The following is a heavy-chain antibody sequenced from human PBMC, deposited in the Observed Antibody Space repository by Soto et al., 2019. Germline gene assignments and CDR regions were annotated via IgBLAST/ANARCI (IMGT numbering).Heavy chain of an antibody. CDR3: ARDKFSYGSGRVMNWFDP. V-gene: IGHV4-31*03. CDR1: GGSIISGVYY. CDR2: IYYSGST. J-gene: IGHJ5*02. Sequence: TLSLTCTLSGGSIISGVYYWRWFRQHPGKGLEGIGYIYYSGSTYYNPSLKSRVTISVDTSKNQFSLKLSSVTAADTAVYYCARDKFSYGSGRVMNWFDPWGQGTLVTVSS. D-gene: IGHD3-10*01.